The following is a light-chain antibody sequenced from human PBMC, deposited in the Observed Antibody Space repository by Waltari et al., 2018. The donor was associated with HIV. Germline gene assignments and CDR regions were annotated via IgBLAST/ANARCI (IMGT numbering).Light chain of an antibody. CDR3: QQYVTTPFT. Sequence: DIVVTQSPDFLAVSLGARATVNCKSSQSVLYSSNNKNYLAWDRERPGHRSGLVIYWVSVRDCGVPDRFRGSRSGTDITLTISSLQAEEVATYYCQQYVTTPFTVGQWTLLEIK. V-gene: IGKV4-1*01. J-gene: IGKJ5*01. CDR1: QSVLYSSNNKNY. CDR2: WVS.